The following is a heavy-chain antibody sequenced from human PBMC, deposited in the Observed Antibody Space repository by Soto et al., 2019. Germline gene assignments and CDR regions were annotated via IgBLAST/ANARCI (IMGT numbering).Heavy chain of an antibody. CDR2: INPHGGST. CDR3: ARSSGGNFGIIIEGTNWFAP. D-gene: IGHD1-26*01. CDR1: RDTFTSYY. Sequence: ASVKVSCKAPRDTFTSYYINWVRQAPGQGLEWMGVINPHGGSTAYDQKFRGRVTLTRDTSASTVYMEVRSLTSEDTAMYYCARSSGGNFGIIIEGTNWFAPLGQGTLVTVSS. J-gene: IGHJ5*02. V-gene: IGHV1-46*01.